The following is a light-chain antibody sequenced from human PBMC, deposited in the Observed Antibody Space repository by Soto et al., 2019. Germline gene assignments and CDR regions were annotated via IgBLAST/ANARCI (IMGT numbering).Light chain of an antibody. CDR1: SSDVGSYNL. CDR2: EGS. CDR3: CSYAGSSLYV. V-gene: IGLV2-23*01. J-gene: IGLJ1*01. Sequence: QSALTQPASVSGSPGQSITISCTGTSSDVGSYNLVSWYQQHPGKAPKLMIYEGSKRPSGVPNRFSGSKSGNTASLTISGLQAEDEADYYCCSYAGSSLYVFGTGTKVTVL.